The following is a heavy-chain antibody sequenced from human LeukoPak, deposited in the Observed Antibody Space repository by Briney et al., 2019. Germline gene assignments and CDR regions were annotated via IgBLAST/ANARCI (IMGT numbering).Heavy chain of an antibody. Sequence: ASVKVSCKSSGYTFTRHYMHWVRQAPGQGLEWMGLINPSGNMAWSAQKFQGRVTMTRDTSTSTVYMELSSLRSEDTAVYYCARDRVNGYYYGSGSYLIDYWGQGTLVTVSS. V-gene: IGHV1-46*01. CDR3: ARDRVNGYYYGSGSYLIDY. J-gene: IGHJ4*02. CDR2: INPSGNMA. CDR1: GYTFTRHY. D-gene: IGHD3-10*01.